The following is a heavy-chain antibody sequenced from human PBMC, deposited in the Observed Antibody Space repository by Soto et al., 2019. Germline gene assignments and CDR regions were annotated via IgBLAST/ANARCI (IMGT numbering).Heavy chain of an antibody. CDR3: ARAALVPISHFYS. CDR1: CGSISSCGHY. V-gene: IGHV4-31*03. CDR2: IYYSGST. J-gene: IGHJ4*02. Sequence: PSETLSLTCTVSCGSISSCGHYWTWIRQQPGKGLEFIGYIYYSGSTSYNPSLKSRITMSIETSKNQFSLNLNSVTAADTAVYYCARAALVPISHFYSWGQGTLVTVSS. D-gene: IGHD3-10*01.